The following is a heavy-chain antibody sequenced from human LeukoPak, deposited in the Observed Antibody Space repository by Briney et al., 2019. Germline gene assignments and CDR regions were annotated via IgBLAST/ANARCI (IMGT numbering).Heavy chain of an antibody. CDR3: ARGDSSPDN. CDR1: GASITNYY. CDR2: IYHTGRT. J-gene: IGHJ4*02. Sequence: SETLSLTCTVSGASITNYYWSWIRRPAGKGLEWIGHIYHTGRTNYNPSLKSRVTMSVDTSKKEVSLNLSSVTAADTAVYYCARGDSSPDNWGQGTLVTVSS. V-gene: IGHV4-4*07. D-gene: IGHD1-26*01.